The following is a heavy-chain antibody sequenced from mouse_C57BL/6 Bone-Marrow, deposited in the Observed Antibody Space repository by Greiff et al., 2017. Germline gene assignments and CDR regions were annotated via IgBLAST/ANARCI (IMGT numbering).Heavy chain of an antibody. CDR1: GYTFTSYG. D-gene: IGHD2-2*01. V-gene: IGHV1-81*01. CDR3: ALMVTTFYYFDY. Sequence: QVQLQQSGAELARPGASVKLSCKASGYTFTSYGISWVKQRTGQGLEWIGEIYPRSGNTYYNEKFKGKATLTVDKSSSTASMQLSSLTSEDSAVYYCALMVTTFYYFDYWGQGTTLTVSS. J-gene: IGHJ2*01. CDR2: IYPRSGNT.